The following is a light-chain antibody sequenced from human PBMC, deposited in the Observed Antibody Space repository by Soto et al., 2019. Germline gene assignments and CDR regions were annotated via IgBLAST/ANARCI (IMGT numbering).Light chain of an antibody. CDR2: DAS. J-gene: IGKJ1*01. CDR3: QQYKTYPWT. CDR1: QSISSW. V-gene: IGKV1-5*01. Sequence: DIPMTQSPSTLSASVGDRVTITCRASQSISSWLAWYQQKPGKGPKLLIFDASILESGVPSRFSGSGSGTQFTLTISSLQPDDFATYYCQQYKTYPWTFGQGTKVEIK.